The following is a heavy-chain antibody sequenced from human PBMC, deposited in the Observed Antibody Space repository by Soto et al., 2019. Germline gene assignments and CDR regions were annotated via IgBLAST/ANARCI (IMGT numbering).Heavy chain of an antibody. J-gene: IGHJ5*02. CDR1: GGSFSGYY. D-gene: IGHD2-2*02. Sequence: SETLSLTCAVYGGSFSGYYWSWIRQPPGKGLEWIGEINHSGSTNYNPPLKRRVTISVDTSKNQFSLKLSSVTAGDTAVYYCARVLGYCSSTSCYKGGVFNWFDPWGQGTRVIVSS. CDR2: INHSGST. V-gene: IGHV4-34*01. CDR3: ARVLGYCSSTSCYKGGVFNWFDP.